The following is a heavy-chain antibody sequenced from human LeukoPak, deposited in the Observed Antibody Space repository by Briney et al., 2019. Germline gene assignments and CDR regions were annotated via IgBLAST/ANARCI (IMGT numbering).Heavy chain of an antibody. CDR3: AANYGGHSFDY. CDR2: IRYDGSAR. J-gene: IGHJ4*02. D-gene: IGHD4-23*01. Sequence: GGSLRLSCAASGFTFSNYDMHWVRQSPGKGLEWVAFIRYDGSARTYADSVKGRFTIFRDNPHNIFYLQMNSLRAEDTAVYYCAANYGGHSFDYWGQGTLVTAS. CDR1: GFTFSNYD. V-gene: IGHV3-30*02.